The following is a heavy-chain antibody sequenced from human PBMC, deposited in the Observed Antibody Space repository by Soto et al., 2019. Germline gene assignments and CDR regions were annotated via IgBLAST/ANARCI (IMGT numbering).Heavy chain of an antibody. CDR1: GFTFSDYY. CDR3: ARDGGFFVDSGYNSDYYYGMDV. CDR2: ISSSSSYT. D-gene: IGHD5-12*01. J-gene: IGHJ6*02. V-gene: IGHV3-11*05. Sequence: QVQLVESGGGLVKPGGSLRLSCAASGFTFSDYYMSWIRQAPGKGLEWVSYISSSSSYTNYADSVKGRFTISRDNAKNSLYLQMNSLRAEDTAVYYCARDGGFFVDSGYNSDYYYGMDVWGQGTTVTVSS.